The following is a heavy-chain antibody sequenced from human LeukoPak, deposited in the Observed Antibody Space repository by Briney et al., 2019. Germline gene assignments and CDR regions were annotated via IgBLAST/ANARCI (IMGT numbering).Heavy chain of an antibody. CDR2: TYYSGST. D-gene: IGHD1-26*01. Sequence: SETLSLTCTVSGGSISSYYWSWIRQPPGKGLEWIGYTYYSGSTNYNPSLKSRVTISVDTSKNQFSLKLSSVTAADTAVYYCARGMGATNWFDPWGQGTLVTVSS. CDR3: ARGMGATNWFDP. J-gene: IGHJ5*02. CDR1: GGSISSYY. V-gene: IGHV4-59*01.